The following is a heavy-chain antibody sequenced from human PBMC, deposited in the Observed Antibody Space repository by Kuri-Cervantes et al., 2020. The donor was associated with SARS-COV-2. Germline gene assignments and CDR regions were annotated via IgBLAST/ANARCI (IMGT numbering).Heavy chain of an antibody. D-gene: IGHD3-22*01. CDR1: GFTFSDYY. V-gene: IGHV3-11*01. Sequence: SLKISCAASGFTFSDYYMSWIRQAPGKGLEWVSYISSSGSTIYYADSVKGRFTISRDNAKNSLYLQMNSLRAEDTAVYYCARDLLNYYDSSGYGYWGQGTLVTVSS. CDR3: ARDLLNYYDSSGYGY. J-gene: IGHJ4*02. CDR2: ISSSGSTI.